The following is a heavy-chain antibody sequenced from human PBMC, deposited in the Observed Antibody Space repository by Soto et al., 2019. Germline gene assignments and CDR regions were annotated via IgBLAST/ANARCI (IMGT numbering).Heavy chain of an antibody. Sequence: GGSMRLSCTVSGFDFGDYYMSWIRQAPGKGLEWVSYIDSGDGTTYYTDSVKGRFTISRDNAKKTVYLQMSSLRVEDTALYYCVRPYYSSSWFPFDRWGQGTLVTVSS. J-gene: IGHJ4*02. CDR2: IDSGDGTT. D-gene: IGHD6-13*01. V-gene: IGHV3-11*01. CDR3: VRPYYSSSWFPFDR. CDR1: GFDFGDYY.